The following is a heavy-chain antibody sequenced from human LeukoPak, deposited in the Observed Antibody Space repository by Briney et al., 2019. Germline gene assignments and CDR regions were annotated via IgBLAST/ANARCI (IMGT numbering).Heavy chain of an antibody. CDR2: IYYSGGT. CDR1: GASITTPY. Sequence: SETLSLTCTVSGASITTPYWSWIRQPPGKGLEWIGYIYYSGGTNHNPSLKSRVTISVDTSKNQFSLKLSSVTAADTAVYFCARGPVTTGYFAYWGQGTLVTVSS. D-gene: IGHD4-17*01. CDR3: ARGPVTTGYFAY. J-gene: IGHJ4*02. V-gene: IGHV4-59*11.